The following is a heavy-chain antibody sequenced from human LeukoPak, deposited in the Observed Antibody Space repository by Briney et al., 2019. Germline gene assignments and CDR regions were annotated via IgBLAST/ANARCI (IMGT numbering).Heavy chain of an antibody. V-gene: IGHV3-30*02. J-gene: IGHJ4*02. CDR2: IRYDGSNK. CDR3: AKRWIVGAASYFDY. Sequence: GGSMRLSSAASGFTFSSYGMHWVRQAPGKGLEWVAFIRYDGSNKYYADSVKGRFTISRDNSKNTLYLQMNSLRAEDTAVYYCAKRWIVGAASYFDYWGQGTLVTVSS. D-gene: IGHD1-26*01. CDR1: GFTFSSYG.